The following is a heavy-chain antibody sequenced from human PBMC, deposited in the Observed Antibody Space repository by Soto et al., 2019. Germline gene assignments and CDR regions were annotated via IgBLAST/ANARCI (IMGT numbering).Heavy chain of an antibody. CDR3: ARDQDYYDSSGDSRGDFDY. D-gene: IGHD3-22*01. J-gene: IGHJ4*02. Sequence: PGGSLRLSCAASGFTFSSYSMNWVRQAPGKWLEWVSSISSSSSYIYYADSVKGRFTISRDNAKNSLYLQMNSLRAEDTAVYYCARDQDYYDSSGDSRGDFDYWGQGXLVTVHS. CDR1: GFTFSSYS. V-gene: IGHV3-21*01. CDR2: ISSSSSYI.